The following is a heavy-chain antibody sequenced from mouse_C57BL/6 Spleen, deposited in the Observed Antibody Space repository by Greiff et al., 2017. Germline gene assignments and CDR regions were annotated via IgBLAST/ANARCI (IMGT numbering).Heavy chain of an antibody. CDR1: GFTFSDYG. CDR2: ISSGSSTI. Sequence: EVKVVESGGGLVKPGGSLKLSCAASGFTFSDYGMHWVRQAPEKGLEWVAYISSGSSTIYYADTVTGRFTISRDNAKNTLFLQMTSLRSEDTAMYYCARGEDGAMDYWGQGTSVTVSS. J-gene: IGHJ4*01. D-gene: IGHD2-3*01. V-gene: IGHV5-17*01. CDR3: ARGEDGAMDY.